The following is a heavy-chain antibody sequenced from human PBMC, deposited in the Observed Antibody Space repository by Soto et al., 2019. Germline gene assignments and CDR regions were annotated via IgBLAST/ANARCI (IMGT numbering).Heavy chain of an antibody. V-gene: IGHV1-18*01. CDR1: GYTFTSYG. CDR2: ISAYNGNT. D-gene: IGHD3-22*01. CDR3: ARVLGYDSSGNFDY. J-gene: IGHJ4*02. Sequence: ASVNVSCKASGYTFTSYGISWVRQAPGQGLEWMGWISAYNGNTNYAQKLQGRVTVTTDTSTSTAYMELRSLRSDDTAVYYCARVLGYDSSGNFDYWGQGTLVTVSS.